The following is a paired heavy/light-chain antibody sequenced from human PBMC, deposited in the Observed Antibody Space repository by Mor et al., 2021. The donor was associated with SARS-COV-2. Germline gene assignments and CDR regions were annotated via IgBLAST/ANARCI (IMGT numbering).Light chain of an antibody. V-gene: IGKV1-39*01. CDR2: AAS. CDR1: QRFDTY. J-gene: IGKJ4*01. CDR3: QQSYSFPLT. Sequence: DIQMTQSPSSLSASVGDRVTITCRPSQRFDTYLNWYQQKPGKAPKLLIYAASSLQSGVPSRFSGSGSGTDFTLTISSLQPEDFATYYCQQSYSFPLTFGGGTKVEIK.
Heavy chain of an antibody. CDR2: ISSSSSSI. CDR1: GFSFSSYS. Sequence: EVQLVESGGGLVKPGGSLRLACAVSGFSFSSYSMNWVRLAPGKGPEWVSSISSSSSSIYYADSVKGRFTISRDNAKNRLFLQMNSLRVEDTAMYYCARDSRGDLGTGWSWFDPWGQGTLVTVSS. D-gene: IGHD7-27*01. J-gene: IGHJ5*02. CDR3: ARDSRGDLGTGWSWFDP. V-gene: IGHV3-21*01.